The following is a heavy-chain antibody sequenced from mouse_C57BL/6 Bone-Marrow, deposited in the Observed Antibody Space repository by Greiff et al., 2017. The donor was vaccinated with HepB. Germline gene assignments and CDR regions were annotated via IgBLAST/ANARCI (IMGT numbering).Heavy chain of an antibody. J-gene: IGHJ4*01. CDR3: ASREATMEGYYAMDY. CDR2: IHPNSGST. Sequence: QVQLQQPGAELVKPGASVKLSCKASGYTFTSYWMHWVKQRPGQGLEWIGMIHPNSGSTNYNEKFKSKATLTVDKSSSTAYMQLSSLTSEDSAVYYCASREATMEGYYAMDYWGQGTSVTVSS. D-gene: IGHD2-1*01. CDR1: GYTFTSYW. V-gene: IGHV1-64*01.